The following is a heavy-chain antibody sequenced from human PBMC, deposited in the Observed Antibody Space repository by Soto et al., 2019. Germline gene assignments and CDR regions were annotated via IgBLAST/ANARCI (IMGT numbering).Heavy chain of an antibody. D-gene: IGHD3-22*01. CDR2: INPNSGGT. V-gene: IGHV1-2*04. CDR1: GYTFTGYY. Sequence: ASVKVSCKASGYTFTGYYMHWVRQAPGQGLEWMGWINPNSGGTNYAQKFQGWVTMTRDTSISTAYMEPSRLRSDDTAVYYCARTQYYYDSSGYSGFDYWGQGTLVTVSS. CDR3: ARTQYYYDSSGYSGFDY. J-gene: IGHJ4*02.